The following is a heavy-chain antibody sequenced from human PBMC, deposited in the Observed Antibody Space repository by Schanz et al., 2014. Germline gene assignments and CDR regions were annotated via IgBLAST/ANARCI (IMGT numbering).Heavy chain of an antibody. CDR3: AKHVRSLTGNDY. CDR2: INLSGGST. D-gene: IGHD3-9*01. V-gene: IGHV1-46*01. CDR1: GGTFSSFG. Sequence: VQLEQSGAEVKKPGSSVKVSCKASGGTFSSFGINWVRQAPGQGLEWMGIINLSGGSTNNAQKFQGRLTMTRDTSTSTVYMELSSLRAEDTAVYYCAKHVRSLTGNDYWGQGTLVTVSS. J-gene: IGHJ4*02.